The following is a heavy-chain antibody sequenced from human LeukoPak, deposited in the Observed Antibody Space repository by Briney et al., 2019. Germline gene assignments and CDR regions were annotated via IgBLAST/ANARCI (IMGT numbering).Heavy chain of an antibody. CDR3: ARGYSSSWYYLS. V-gene: IGHV3-30*03. J-gene: IGHJ5*02. D-gene: IGHD6-13*01. Sequence: GGSLRLSCAASGFTFSSYGMHWVRQAPGKGLEWVAVISYDGSNKYYADSVKGRFTISRDNSKNTLYLQMNSLRAEDTAVYYCARGYSSSWYYLSWGQGTLVTVSS. CDR1: GFTFSSYG. CDR2: ISYDGSNK.